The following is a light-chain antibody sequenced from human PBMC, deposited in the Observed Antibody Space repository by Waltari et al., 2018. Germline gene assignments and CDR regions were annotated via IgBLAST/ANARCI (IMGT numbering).Light chain of an antibody. CDR2: DVN. CDR1: SIDSVGYEY. CDR3: SSFTSSTTGI. J-gene: IGLJ2*01. V-gene: IGLV2-14*03. Sequence: SALTQPDSVSGSPGQSITISCSGISIDSVGYEYVSWYQQHSGKAPKFIIYDVNNRPSGVSNRFSGSKSGSSASLTISGLQAEDEADYYCSSFTSSTTGIFGGGTKVTVL.